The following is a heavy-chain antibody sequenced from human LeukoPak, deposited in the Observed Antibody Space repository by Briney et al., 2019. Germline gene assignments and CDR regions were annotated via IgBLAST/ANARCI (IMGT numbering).Heavy chain of an antibody. CDR1: GYTFTSYG. J-gene: IGHJ6*02. V-gene: IGHV1-18*01. CDR2: ISAYNGNT. CDR3: ARDRDNQIYYYYYGMDV. Sequence: GASVKVSCKASGYTFTSYGISWVRQAPGQGLEWMGWISAYNGNTNYAQKLQGRVTMTTDTSTSTAYMELRSLRSDDTAVYCCARDRDNQIYYYYYGMDVWGQGTTVAVSS. D-gene: IGHD1-14*01.